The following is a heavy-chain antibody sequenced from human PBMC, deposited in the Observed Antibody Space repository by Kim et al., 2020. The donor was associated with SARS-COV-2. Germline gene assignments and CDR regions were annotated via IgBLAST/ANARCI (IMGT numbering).Heavy chain of an antibody. J-gene: IGHJ5*02. CDR2: INPNSGGT. D-gene: IGHD2-2*02. CDR1: GYTFTGYY. Sequence: ASVKVSCKASGYTFTGYYMHWVRQAPGQGLEWMGWINPNSGGTNYAQKFQGRVTMTRDTSISTAYMELSRLRSDDTAVYYCAREGLGTSCYMDCVGWFDPWGQGTLVTVSS. CDR3: AREGLGTSCYMDCVGWFDP. V-gene: IGHV1-2*02.